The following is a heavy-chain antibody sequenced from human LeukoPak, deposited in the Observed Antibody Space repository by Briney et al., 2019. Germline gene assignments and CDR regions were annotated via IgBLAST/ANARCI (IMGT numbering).Heavy chain of an antibody. J-gene: IGHJ4*02. D-gene: IGHD2-2*01. CDR1: GFTFSSYW. Sequence: GGSLRLSCAASGFTFSSYWMHWVRQAPGKGLVGVSRINSDGRSTNYADSVKGRFTMSRDNAKNTLYLQMNSLRAEDTAVYYCAKDEPDIVVVPAAKGGLVDYWGQGTLVTVSS. V-gene: IGHV3-74*01. CDR3: AKDEPDIVVVPAAKGGLVDY. CDR2: INSDGRST.